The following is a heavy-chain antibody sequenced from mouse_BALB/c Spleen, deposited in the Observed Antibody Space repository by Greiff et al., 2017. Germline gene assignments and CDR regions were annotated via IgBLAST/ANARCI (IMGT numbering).Heavy chain of an antibody. CDR3: AVGRYDVGAWFAY. Sequence: VQLQQSGAELMKPGASVKISCKATGYTFSSYWIEWVKQRPGHGLEWIGEILPGSGSTNYNEKFKGKATFTADTSSNTAYMQLSSLTSEDSAVYYCAVGRYDVGAWFAYWGQGTLVTVSA. CDR1: GYTFSSYW. J-gene: IGHJ3*01. D-gene: IGHD2-14*01. CDR2: ILPGSGST. V-gene: IGHV1-9*01.